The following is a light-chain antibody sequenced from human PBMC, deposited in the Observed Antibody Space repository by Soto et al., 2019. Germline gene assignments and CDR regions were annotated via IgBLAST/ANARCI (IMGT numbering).Light chain of an antibody. CDR1: SSNIGSNT. V-gene: IGLV2-8*01. Sequence: QSVLTQPPSASGTPGQRVTISCSGSSSNIGSNTVNWYQQHPGKAPKLMIYEVSKRPSGVPDRFSGSKSGNTASLTVSGLQAEDEADYYCNSYAGSNVYAFGNGTKVTVL. CDR2: EVS. CDR3: NSYAGSNVYA. J-gene: IGLJ1*01.